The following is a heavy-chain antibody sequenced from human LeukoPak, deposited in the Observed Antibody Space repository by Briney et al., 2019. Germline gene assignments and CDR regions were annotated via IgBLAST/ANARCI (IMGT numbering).Heavy chain of an antibody. CDR1: GGSFSGYY. CDR2: IKHSGST. D-gene: IGHD3-16*02. CDR3: ARVRPGDYVWGSYRSAYNWFDP. Sequence: TSETLSLTCAVYGGSFSGYYWSWIRQPPGKGLEWIGEIKHSGSTNYNPSLKSRVTISVDTSKNQFSLKLSSVTAADTAVYYCARVRPGDYVWGSYRSAYNWFDPWGQGTLVTVSS. J-gene: IGHJ5*02. V-gene: IGHV4-34*01.